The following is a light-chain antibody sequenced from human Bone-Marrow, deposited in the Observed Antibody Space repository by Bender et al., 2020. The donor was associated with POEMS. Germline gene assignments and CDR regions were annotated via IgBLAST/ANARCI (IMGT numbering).Light chain of an antibody. CDR1: SSDVGRYNY. CDR3: CSYARICV. CDR2: DVR. Sequence: QSALTQPRSVSGSPGQSVTISCTGTSSDVGRYNYVSWYQQHPGKAPKLLIYDVRWRPSGVPDRFSGSKSGNTASLTISGLQAEDEADYYCCSYARICVFGTGTTVTVL. J-gene: IGLJ1*01. V-gene: IGLV2-11*01.